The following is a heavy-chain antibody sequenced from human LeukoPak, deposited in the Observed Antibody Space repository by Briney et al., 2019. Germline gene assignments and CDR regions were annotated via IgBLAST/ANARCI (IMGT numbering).Heavy chain of an antibody. CDR2: ISSSGSTI. V-gene: IGHV3-11*04. D-gene: IGHD6-6*01. J-gene: IGHJ6*02. Sequence: GGSLRPSCAASGFTFSDYYMSWIRQAPGKGLEWVSYISSSGSTIYYADSVKGRFTISRDNAKNSLYLQMNSLRAEDTAVYYCARDHQTYSSPLPGYYYYGMDVWGQGTMVTVSS. CDR3: ARDHQTYSSPLPGYYYYGMDV. CDR1: GFTFSDYY.